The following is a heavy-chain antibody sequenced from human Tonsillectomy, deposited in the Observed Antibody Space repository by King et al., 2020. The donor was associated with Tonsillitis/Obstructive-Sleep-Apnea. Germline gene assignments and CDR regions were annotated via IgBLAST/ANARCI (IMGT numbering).Heavy chain of an antibody. CDR2: IYPDDSDT. CDR1: GYSFTNDW. CDR3: SGLTRSAGWFDP. Sequence: QLVQSGEEVKKPGECLKISCKGSGYSFTNDWIGWVRQMPGKGLEWMGIIYPDDSDTRYSPSFQGQGTISADKSISTAYLQWRSLKASDTAMYYCSGLTRSAGWFDPWGQGTLVTVSS. D-gene: IGHD6-6*01. J-gene: IGHJ5*02. V-gene: IGHV5-51*03.